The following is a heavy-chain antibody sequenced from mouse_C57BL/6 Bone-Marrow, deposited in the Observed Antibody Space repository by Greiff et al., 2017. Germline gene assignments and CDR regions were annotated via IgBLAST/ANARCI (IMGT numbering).Heavy chain of an antibody. V-gene: IGHV14-4*01. D-gene: IGHD1-1*01. J-gene: IGHJ1*03. Sequence: EVQRVESGAELVRPGASVKLSCTASGFNIKDDYMHWVKQRPEQGLEWIGWIDPENGDPEYASTFQGKATITADTSSNTAYLQLSSLTSEDTAVYYCTTDCYGSSWYFDGWGTGTTVTVAS. CDR2: IDPENGDP. CDR1: GFNIKDDY. CDR3: TTDCYGSSWYFDG.